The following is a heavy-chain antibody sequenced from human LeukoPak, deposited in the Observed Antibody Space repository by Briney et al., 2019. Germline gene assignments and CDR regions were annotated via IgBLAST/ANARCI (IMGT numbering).Heavy chain of an antibody. V-gene: IGHV3-48*03. CDR2: ISTSGSTI. D-gene: IGHD6-13*01. Sequence: GGSLRLSCAASGFNFSSYEMIWVREAPGKGLESISYISTSGSTIYYGDSVEGRFTISRDNAKNSLYLQMNSLRAEDTAVYYCGRGDYSSSWYLDHWGQGTLVTVSS. J-gene: IGHJ4*02. CDR1: GFNFSSYE. CDR3: GRGDYSSSWYLDH.